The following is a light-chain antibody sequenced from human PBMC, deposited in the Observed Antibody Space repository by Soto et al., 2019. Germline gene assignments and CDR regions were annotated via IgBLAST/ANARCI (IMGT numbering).Light chain of an antibody. Sequence: DLQMTKSPSTLSSSVGDRVTITCRASQSRTSWLAWYQQKPGKAPKLLIYEASRFQGVVPSRFIGSRSGAEFTLTINSLQPEDSATFYCQQYKSFLTFGQGTNVEIK. CDR1: QSRTSW. CDR2: EAS. V-gene: IGKV1-5*03. CDR3: QQYKSFLT. J-gene: IGKJ2*01.